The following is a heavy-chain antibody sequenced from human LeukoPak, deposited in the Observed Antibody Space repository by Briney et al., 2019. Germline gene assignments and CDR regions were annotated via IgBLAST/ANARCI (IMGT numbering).Heavy chain of an antibody. Sequence: SETLSLTCTVSGGSISSSSYYWGWIRQPPGKGLEWIGSIYYSGSTYYNPSLKSRVTISVDTSKNQFSLKLSSVTAADTAVYYCARGYCSGGSCYSLVTYYYYMDVWGKGTTVTVSS. CDR1: GGSISSSSYY. J-gene: IGHJ6*03. D-gene: IGHD2-15*01. CDR3: ARGYCSGGSCYSLVTYYYYMDV. CDR2: IYYSGST. V-gene: IGHV4-39*07.